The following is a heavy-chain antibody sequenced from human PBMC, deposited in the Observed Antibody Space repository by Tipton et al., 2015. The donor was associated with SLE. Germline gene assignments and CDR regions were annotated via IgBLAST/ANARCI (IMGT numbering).Heavy chain of an antibody. Sequence: SLRLSCAASGFTLSTYWMHWVRQAPGKGPVWVSRINIDGDWIDYADFVRGRFTISRDNAKNTLYLQMDSLRADDTAVYYCARGSRYYGINWYFDLWGRGTLVTVSS. D-gene: IGHD3-9*01. CDR3: ARGSRYYGINWYFDL. CDR1: GFTLSTYW. CDR2: INIDGDWI. V-gene: IGHV3-74*01. J-gene: IGHJ2*01.